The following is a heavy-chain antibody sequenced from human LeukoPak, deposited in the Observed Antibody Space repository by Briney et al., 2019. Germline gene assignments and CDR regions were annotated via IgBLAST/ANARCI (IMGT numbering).Heavy chain of an antibody. V-gene: IGHV3-21*01. CDR2: ISSSSSYI. CDR3: AKSGGPSYYYYYYMDV. Sequence: GGSLRLSCAASVFTFSIYNMNWVRRAPGKGREGVSSISSSSSYIYYADSVKGRFTISRDNAKNSLYLQMNSLRAEDTAVYYCAKSGGPSYYYYYYMDVWGKGTTVTVSS. D-gene: IGHD3-10*01. CDR1: VFTFSIYN. J-gene: IGHJ6*03.